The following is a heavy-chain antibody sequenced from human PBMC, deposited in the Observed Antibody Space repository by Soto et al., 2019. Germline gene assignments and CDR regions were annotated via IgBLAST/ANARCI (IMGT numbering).Heavy chain of an antibody. CDR3: AKHSPSYNTSPFYFDT. V-gene: IGHV3-23*01. CDR2: ITSNGDST. CDR1: GFDFNKYG. J-gene: IGHJ4*02. D-gene: IGHD1-20*01. Sequence: GGSLRLSCAAFGFDFNKYGMTWVRQAPGKGLQWVSSITSNGDSTYYADSVKGRFTTSRDNSKNTLYLQMNSLRADDTAIFYCAKHSPSYNTSPFYFDTWGQGTLVTLSS.